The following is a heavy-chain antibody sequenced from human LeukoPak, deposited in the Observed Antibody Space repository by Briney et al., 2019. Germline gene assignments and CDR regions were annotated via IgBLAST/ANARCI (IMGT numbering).Heavy chain of an antibody. J-gene: IGHJ4*02. CDR1: GLPFSSVW. CDR2: INWNGGST. Sequence: QTGGSLRLSCAASGLPFSSVWMSWVRQAPGKGLEWVSGINWNGGSTGYADSVKGRFTTSRDNAGDSLSLQMNSLRAEDTAVYYCVRLSAMLRGPEPFYYFEHWGQGTLVTVSS. D-gene: IGHD3-10*01. CDR3: VRLSAMLRGPEPFYYFEH. V-gene: IGHV3-20*04.